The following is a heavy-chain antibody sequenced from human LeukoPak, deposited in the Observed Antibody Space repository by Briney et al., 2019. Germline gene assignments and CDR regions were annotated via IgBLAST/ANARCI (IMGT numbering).Heavy chain of an antibody. CDR3: TRLQIAVAGPNWFDP. Sequence: HPGGSLRLSCAASKFTFSSYWMSWVRQAPGKGLEWVANIKQDGSVRFYMDSLKGRFSVSRDNAKNSLYLQMNGLRVEDTAVYYCTRLQIAVAGPNWFDPWGQGTLVTVSS. D-gene: IGHD6-19*01. CDR2: IKQDGSVR. CDR1: KFTFSSYW. J-gene: IGHJ5*02. V-gene: IGHV3-7*01.